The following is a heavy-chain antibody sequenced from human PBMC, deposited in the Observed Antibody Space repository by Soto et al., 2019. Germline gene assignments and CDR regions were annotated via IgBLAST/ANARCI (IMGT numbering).Heavy chain of an antibody. V-gene: IGHV3-21*01. D-gene: IGHD3-10*01. CDR1: GFTFSSYS. CDR3: ARDQYGNPPKYYYYGMDV. J-gene: IGHJ6*02. CDR2: ISSSSSYI. Sequence: GGSLRLSCAASGFTFSSYSMNWVRQAPGKGLEWVSSISSSSSYIYYADSVKGRFTISRDNAKNSLYLQMSSLRAEDTAVYSCARDQYGNPPKYYYYGMDVWGQGTTVTVSS.